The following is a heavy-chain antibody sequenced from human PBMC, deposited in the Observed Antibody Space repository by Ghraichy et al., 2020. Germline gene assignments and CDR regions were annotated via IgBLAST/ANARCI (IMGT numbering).Heavy chain of an antibody. Sequence: GGSLRLSCAASGFTFNIYAMSWVRQAPGKGLEWVSAISGSGGSTYYADSVKGRFTISRDNSKNTLYLQMNSLRAEDTAVYYCAKDIAVVPAASSTFHYWGQGTLVTVSS. J-gene: IGHJ4*02. CDR1: GFTFNIYA. D-gene: IGHD2-2*01. CDR2: ISGSGGST. CDR3: AKDIAVVPAASSTFHY. V-gene: IGHV3-23*01.